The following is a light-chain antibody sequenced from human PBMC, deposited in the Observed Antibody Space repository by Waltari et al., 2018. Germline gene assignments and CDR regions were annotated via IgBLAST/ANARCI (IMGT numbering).Light chain of an antibody. CDR3: SSYTSISACVL. Sequence: QSALTQPASVSGSPGQSITISCTGTSSDVGGYDYVSWYQQHPGKAPKLMIYDVSNRPSGVSNRFSGSKSGNTASLTSSGLQAEDEADYYCSSYTSISACVLFGGGTKLTVL. CDR2: DVS. J-gene: IGLJ3*02. V-gene: IGLV2-14*03. CDR1: SSDVGGYDY.